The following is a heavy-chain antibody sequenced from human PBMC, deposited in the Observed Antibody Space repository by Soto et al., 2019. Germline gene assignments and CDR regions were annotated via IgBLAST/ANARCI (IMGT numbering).Heavy chain of an antibody. Sequence: ASVKVSCKASGYSFPNHEINWVRQAPGRGLEWMGWMNPDSGNTGYAQKFQGRVTMTRNTSISTAYMELSSLRSEDTAVYYCARDKVGAIDYWGQGTLVTVSS. D-gene: IGHD1-26*01. J-gene: IGHJ4*02. V-gene: IGHV1-8*01. CDR3: ARDKVGAIDY. CDR1: GYSFPNHE. CDR2: MNPDSGNT.